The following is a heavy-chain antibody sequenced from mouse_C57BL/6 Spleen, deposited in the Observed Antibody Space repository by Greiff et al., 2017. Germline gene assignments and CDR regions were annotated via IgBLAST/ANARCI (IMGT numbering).Heavy chain of an antibody. CDR3: AIEDYGNYLWYFDV. CDR1: GYTFTSYW. CDR2: IHPSDSDT. J-gene: IGHJ1*03. V-gene: IGHV1-74*01. D-gene: IGHD2-1*01. Sequence: QVQLQQPGAELVKPGASVKVSYKASGYTFTSYWMHWVKQRPGQGLEWIGRIHPSDSDTNYNQKFKGKATLTVDKSSSTAYMQLSSLTSEDSAVYYCAIEDYGNYLWYFDVWGTGTTVTVSS.